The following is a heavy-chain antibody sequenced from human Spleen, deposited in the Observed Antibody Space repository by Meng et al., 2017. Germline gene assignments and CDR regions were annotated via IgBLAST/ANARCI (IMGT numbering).Heavy chain of an antibody. CDR2: IYSGGGT. V-gene: IGHV3-66*02. J-gene: IGHJ4*02. CDR1: GFTFSSYS. D-gene: IGHD3-22*01. Sequence: GESLKISCAASGFTFSSYSMNWVRQAPGKGLEWVSVIYSGGGTYYADSVKGRFTISRDNSKNTLYLQLNSLRAEDTAVYYCARQRPAIYYDSSGYPYYFDYWGQGTLVTVSS. CDR3: ARQRPAIYYDSSGYPYYFDY.